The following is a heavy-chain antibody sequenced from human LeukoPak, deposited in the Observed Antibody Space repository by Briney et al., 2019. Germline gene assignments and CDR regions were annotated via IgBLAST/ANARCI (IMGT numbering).Heavy chain of an antibody. V-gene: IGHV3-7*01. CDR3: ARVGDY. J-gene: IGHJ4*02. CDR1: GFPFSSYW. CDR2: IKHDGSDA. Sequence: GGSLRLSRAASGFPFSSYWMTWVRQTAGKGLEWVANIKHDGSDAYYADSVSGRLTVSRDNAKNSLYLQMNSLRAEDTAVYYCARVGDYWGQGTLVTVSS.